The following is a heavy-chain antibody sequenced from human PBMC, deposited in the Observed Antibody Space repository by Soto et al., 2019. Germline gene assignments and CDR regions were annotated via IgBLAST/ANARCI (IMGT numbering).Heavy chain of an antibody. CDR1: GFTVSSNY. CDR3: ARAGSSDDYSYYMDV. D-gene: IGHD3-10*01. V-gene: IGHV3-53*04. CDR2: IYSGGST. J-gene: IGHJ6*03. Sequence: GGSLRLSCAASGFTVSSNYMSWVRQAPGKGLEWVSVIYSGGSTYYADSVKGRFTISRHNSKNTLYLQMNSMRAEDTAVYYCARAGSSDDYSYYMDVWGKGTTVTVSS.